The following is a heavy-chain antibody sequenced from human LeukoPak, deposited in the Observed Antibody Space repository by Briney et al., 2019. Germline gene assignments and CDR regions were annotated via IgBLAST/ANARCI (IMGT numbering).Heavy chain of an antibody. J-gene: IGHJ4*02. CDR2: ISGSGGST. CDR3: AKGTDSAPYYGSGRN. D-gene: IGHD3-10*01. Sequence: HPGGSLRLSCAASGFTFSSYAMSWVRQAPGKGLEWVSAISGSGGSTYYADSVKGRFTISRDNSKNTLYLQMNSLRAEDTAVYYCAKGTDSAPYYGSGRNWGQGTLVTVSS. CDR1: GFTFSSYA. V-gene: IGHV3-23*01.